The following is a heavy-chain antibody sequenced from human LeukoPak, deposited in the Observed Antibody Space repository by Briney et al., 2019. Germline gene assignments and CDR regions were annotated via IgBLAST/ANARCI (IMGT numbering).Heavy chain of an antibody. CDR2: IWYDGSNK. V-gene: IGHV3-33*06. D-gene: IGHD7-27*01. CDR3: AKSGPQLGYFDY. J-gene: IGHJ4*02. CDR1: GFTVSSDG. Sequence: PGGSLRLAWAAAGFTVSSDGMGGGRQAPGGGGGWVAVIWYDGSNKYYADSVKGRFTISRDNSKNTLYLQMNSLRAEDTAVYYCAKSGPQLGYFDYWGQGTLLTVSS.